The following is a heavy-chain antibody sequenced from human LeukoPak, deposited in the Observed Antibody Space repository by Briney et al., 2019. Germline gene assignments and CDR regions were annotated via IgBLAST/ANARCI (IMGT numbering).Heavy chain of an antibody. Sequence: PGGSLRLSCAASRFTFNNYAMSWFRQAPGKGLEWVGFIRSKAYGGTTEYAASVKGRFTISRDDSKSIAYLQMNSLKTEDTAVYYCTRAPWIQLWTFDYWGQGTLVTVSS. J-gene: IGHJ4*02. V-gene: IGHV3-49*03. CDR2: IRSKAYGGTT. CDR1: RFTFNNYA. CDR3: TRAPWIQLWTFDY. D-gene: IGHD5-18*01.